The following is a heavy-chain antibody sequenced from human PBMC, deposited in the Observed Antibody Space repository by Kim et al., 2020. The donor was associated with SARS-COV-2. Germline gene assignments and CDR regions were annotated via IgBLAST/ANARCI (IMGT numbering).Heavy chain of an antibody. D-gene: IGHD1-26*01. J-gene: IGHJ4*02. Sequence: TYYADSVKGRFTISRDNSKNTLYLQVNSLRAEDTAVYYCAKGGGSYYFDYWGQGTLVTVSS. V-gene: IGHV3-23*01. CDR3: AKGGGSYYFDY. CDR2: T.